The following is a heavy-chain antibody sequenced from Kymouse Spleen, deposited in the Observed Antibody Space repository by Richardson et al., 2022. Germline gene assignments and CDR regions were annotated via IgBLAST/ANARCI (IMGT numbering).Heavy chain of an antibody. J-gene: IGHJ6*02. V-gene: IGHV3-9*01. D-gene: IGHD6-6*01. CDR3: AKMG*QLAATTVWTS. Sequence: EVQLVESGGGLVQPGRSLRLSCAASGFTFDDYAMHWVRQAPGKGLEWVSGISWNSGSIGYADSVKGRFTISRDNAKNSLYLQMNSLRAEDTALYYCAKMG*QLAATTVWTSGAKGPRSPSPQ. CDR2: ISWNSGSI. CDR1: GFTFDDYA.